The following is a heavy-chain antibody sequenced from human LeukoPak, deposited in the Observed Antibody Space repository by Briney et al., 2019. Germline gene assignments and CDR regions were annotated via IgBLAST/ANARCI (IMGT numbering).Heavy chain of an antibody. J-gene: IGHJ4*02. CDR3: ARDKGYYDSSGYLGYFDY. CDR1: GGTFSSYA. D-gene: IGHD3-22*01. CDR2: IIPIFGTA. V-gene: IGHV1-69*06. Sequence: ASVKVSCKASGGTFSSYAISWVRQAPGQGLEWMGGIIPIFGTANYAQKFQGRVTITADKSTSTAYMELSSLRSEDTAVYYCARDKGYYDSSGYLGYFDYWGQGTLVTVSS.